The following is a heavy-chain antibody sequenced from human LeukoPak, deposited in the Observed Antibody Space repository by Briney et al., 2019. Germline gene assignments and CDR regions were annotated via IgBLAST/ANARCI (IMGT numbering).Heavy chain of an antibody. D-gene: IGHD6-13*01. CDR2: VYYNGST. CDR1: GGSIGTYY. J-gene: IGHJ6*02. Sequence: PSETLSLTCTVSGGSIGTYYWSWIRQPPGKGLEWIGYVYYNGSTNYNPSLKSRVTISVDTSKIQFSLRLTSVTAADTAVYYWSRDWRGVPGTARYYYCGMDVWGQGATVTVSS. V-gene: IGHV4-59*01. CDR3: SRDWRGVPGTARYYYCGMDV.